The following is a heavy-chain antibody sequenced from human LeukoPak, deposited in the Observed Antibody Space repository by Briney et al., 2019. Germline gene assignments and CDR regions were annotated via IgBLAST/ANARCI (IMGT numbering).Heavy chain of an antibody. V-gene: IGHV3-23*01. CDR3: AKYTQRYCSSTSCYVGY. Sequence: GGSLRLSCAASGFTFSSYAMSWFRKAPGKGLKWVSAISGSGGSTYYADSVKGRFTISRDNSKNTLYLQMNSLRAEDTAVYYCAKYTQRYCSSTSCYVGYWGQGTLVTVSS. J-gene: IGHJ4*02. D-gene: IGHD2-2*01. CDR1: GFTFSSYA. CDR2: ISGSGGST.